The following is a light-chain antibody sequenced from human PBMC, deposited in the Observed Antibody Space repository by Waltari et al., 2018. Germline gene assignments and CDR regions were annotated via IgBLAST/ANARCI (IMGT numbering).Light chain of an antibody. CDR2: QNN. J-gene: IGLJ3*02. V-gene: IGLV1-51*01. CDR1: DSNIGSNY. CDR3: AAWDNSLNTGV. Sequence: QSVLTQPPSVSAAPGQKVTISCSGSDSNIGSNYVSWYQQVPGTAPKLLIYQNNKRLSVTPDRFSGSKSGTSATLDITTLQTGDEGDYYCAAWDNSLNTGVFGGRTKLTVL.